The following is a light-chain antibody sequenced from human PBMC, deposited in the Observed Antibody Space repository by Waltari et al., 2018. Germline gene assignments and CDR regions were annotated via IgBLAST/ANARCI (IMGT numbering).Light chain of an antibody. CDR2: EVS. CDR1: RRRVCGYNY. Sequence: QSPLSPSPPVSGSSALAPTIPHSDPRRRVCGYNYLPWYQQHPGKAPKLMIYEVSNRPSGVSNRFSGSKSGNTASLTISGLQAEDEADYYCSSYTSSSTWVFGGGTKLTVL. CDR3: SSYTSSSTWV. J-gene: IGLJ3*02. V-gene: IGLV2-14*01.